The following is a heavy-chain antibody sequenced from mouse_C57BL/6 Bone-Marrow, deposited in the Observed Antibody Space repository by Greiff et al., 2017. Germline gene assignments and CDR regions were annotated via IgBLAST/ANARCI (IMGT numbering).Heavy chain of an antibody. V-gene: IGHV1-53*01. CDR3: ASSVIYGCGGSWYFDY. Sequence: QVQLQQPGTELVKPGASVKLSCKASGYTFTSYWMHWVKQRPGQGLEWIGNINPSNGGTNYNEKFKSKATLTVDKSSSTAYMQLSSLTSEDSAVYSWASSVIYGCGGSWYFDYWGQGTTLTVSS. J-gene: IGHJ2*01. CDR2: INPSNGGT. D-gene: IGHD1-1*02. CDR1: GYTFTSYW.